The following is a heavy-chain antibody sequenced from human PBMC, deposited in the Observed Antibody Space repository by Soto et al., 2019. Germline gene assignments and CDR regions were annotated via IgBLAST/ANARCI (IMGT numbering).Heavy chain of an antibody. CDR1: DFSLSTTGTC. Sequence: GSGPTLVNPTQTLTLTYTFSDFSLSTTGTCVTWIRQPPGKALEWLALIDWDNNKYYSTSLKTRLTISEDTSKNQVVLRMTNMDPVDTATYYCAHFYDSSGYTGYWGQGTLVTVSS. CDR3: AHFYDSSGYTGY. D-gene: IGHD3-22*01. V-gene: IGHV2-70*12. J-gene: IGHJ4*02. CDR2: IDWDNNK.